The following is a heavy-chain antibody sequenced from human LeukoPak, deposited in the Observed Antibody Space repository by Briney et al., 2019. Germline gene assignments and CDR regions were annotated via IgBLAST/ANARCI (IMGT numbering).Heavy chain of an antibody. J-gene: IGHJ4*02. CDR2: IYYSGST. CDR1: GGSISSYY. D-gene: IGHD2-2*01. CDR3: ARARAYCSSTSCYGGQFFDY. V-gene: IGHV4-59*01. Sequence: SETLSLTCTVSGGSISSYYWSWIRQPPGKGLEWIGYIYYSGSTNYNPSLKSRVAISVDTSKNQFSLKLSSVAAADTAVYYCARARAYCSSTSCYGGQFFDYWGQGTLVTVSS.